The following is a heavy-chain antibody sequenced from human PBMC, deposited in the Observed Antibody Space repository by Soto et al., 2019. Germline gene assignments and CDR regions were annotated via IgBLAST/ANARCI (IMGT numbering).Heavy chain of an antibody. V-gene: IGHV3-74*01. CDR2: VNNDGSGT. D-gene: IGHD1-1*01. CDR3: ARDQDGTWHTADF. J-gene: IGHJ4*01. Sequence: PGGSLRLSCVASGFTFSNYWMHWIRQPPGKGLVWVSRVNNDGSGTTYADSVKGRFTISKDNAKTTLYLQMNSLRAEDSAVYYCARDQDGTWHTADFWRHGLLVTAS. CDR1: GFTFSNYW.